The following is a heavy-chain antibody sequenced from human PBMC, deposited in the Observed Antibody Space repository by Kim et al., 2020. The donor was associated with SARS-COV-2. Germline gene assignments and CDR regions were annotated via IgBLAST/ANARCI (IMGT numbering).Heavy chain of an antibody. CDR1: RFTFSSYG. CDR2: IWYDGSNK. D-gene: IGHD4-17*01. J-gene: IGHJ4*02. Sequence: GGSLRLSCAAFRFTFSSYGMHWVRQAPGKGLEWVAVIWYDGSNKYYADSVKGRFTLSRDNSKDTMYLQMNSLRAEDTAVYYCARSPNRAPDYGDLLDFWGQGTQVTVSS. V-gene: IGHV3-33*01. CDR3: ARSPNRAPDYGDLLDF.